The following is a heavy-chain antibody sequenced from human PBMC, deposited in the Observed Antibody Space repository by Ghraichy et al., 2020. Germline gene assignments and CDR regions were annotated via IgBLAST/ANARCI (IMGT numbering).Heavy chain of an antibody. CDR2: IYSGGST. J-gene: IGHJ4*02. CDR1: GFTVSSNY. CDR3: ARDRWSGWPFDY. Sequence: GGSLRLSCAASGFTVSSNYMSWVRQAPGKGLEWVSVIYSGGSTYYADSVKGRFTISRDNSKNTLYLQMNSLRAEDTAVYYCARDRWSGWPFDYWGQGTLVTVSS. D-gene: IGHD6-19*01. V-gene: IGHV3-53*01.